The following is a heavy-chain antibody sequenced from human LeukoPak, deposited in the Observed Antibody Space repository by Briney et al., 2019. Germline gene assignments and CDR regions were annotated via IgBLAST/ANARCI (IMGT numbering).Heavy chain of an antibody. V-gene: IGHV3-33*01. J-gene: IGHJ4*02. CDR1: GFTFSSYG. CDR2: IWYDGSNK. CDR3: ARETTAMLFDY. Sequence: GGSLRLSCAASGFTFSSYGMHWVRQAPGNGLEWVAVIWYDGSNKYYADSVKGRFTISRDNSKNTLYLQMNSLRAEDTAVYYCARETTAMLFDYWGQGTLVTVSS. D-gene: IGHD4-17*01.